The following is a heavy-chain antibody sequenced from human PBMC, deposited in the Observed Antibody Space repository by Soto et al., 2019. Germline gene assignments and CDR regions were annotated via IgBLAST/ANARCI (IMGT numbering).Heavy chain of an antibody. Sequence: GGSLRLSCAASGFTFSSYAMHWVRQAPGKGLEWVAVISYDGSNKYYADSVKGRFTISRDNSKNTLHLQMNSLRAEDTAVYYCARAKIAAAEQRVYYYYYGMDVWGQGTTVTSP. J-gene: IGHJ6*02. CDR3: ARAKIAAAEQRVYYYYYGMDV. V-gene: IGHV3-30-3*01. D-gene: IGHD6-13*01. CDR2: ISYDGSNK. CDR1: GFTFSSYA.